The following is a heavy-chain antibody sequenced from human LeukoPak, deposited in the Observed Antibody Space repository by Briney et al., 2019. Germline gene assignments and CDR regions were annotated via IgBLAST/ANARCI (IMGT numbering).Heavy chain of an antibody. V-gene: IGHV4-34*01. J-gene: IGHJ4*02. CDR3: ARVYCGGDCYGPSYFDY. D-gene: IGHD2-21*02. CDR1: GGSFSVYY. CDR2: INHSGST. Sequence: SETLSLTCAVYGGSFSVYYWSWIRQPPGRGLEWIGEINHSGSTNYNPSLKSRVTISVDTSKNQFSLKLSSVTAADTAVYYCARVYCGGDCYGPSYFDYWGQGTLVTVSS.